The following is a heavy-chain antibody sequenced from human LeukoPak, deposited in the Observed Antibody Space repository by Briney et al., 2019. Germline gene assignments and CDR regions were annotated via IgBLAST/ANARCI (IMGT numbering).Heavy chain of an antibody. V-gene: IGHV3-43*02. J-gene: IGHJ4*02. D-gene: IGHD3-3*01. CDR3: AKDRADDFWSGYLDY. CDR2: ISGDGGST. Sequence: GGSLRLSCAASGFTFDDYAMHWVRQAPGKGLEWVPLISGDGGSTYYADSVKGRFTISRDNSKNSLYLQMNSLRTEDTALYYCAKDRADDFWSGYLDYWGQGTLVTVSS. CDR1: GFTFDDYA.